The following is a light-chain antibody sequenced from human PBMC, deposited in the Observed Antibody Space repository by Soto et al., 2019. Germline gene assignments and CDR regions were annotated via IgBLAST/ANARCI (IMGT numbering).Light chain of an antibody. CDR2: GAS. CDR1: QSVSSNY. V-gene: IGKV3-20*01. Sequence: EIVLTQSPGTLSLSPGERATLSCRASQSVSSNYIAWYQQNPGQAPRLLIYGASTMATGIPDRFSGSWSGTDFSITISRLEPEDFAVYFCQQYGRSPPFAFGQGTKVEIK. CDR3: QQYGRSPPFA. J-gene: IGKJ2*01.